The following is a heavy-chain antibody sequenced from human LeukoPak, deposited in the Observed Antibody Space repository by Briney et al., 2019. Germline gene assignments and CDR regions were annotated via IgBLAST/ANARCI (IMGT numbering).Heavy chain of an antibody. Sequence: SETLSLTCTVSGGSISSNYWTWIRQPAGRGLEWIGRIYSSGRTSYNPSLKSRVTMSVDTSKSQFSLRLTSVTAADTAVYYCARGDYYDSNNYSPHAFDIWGQGTMVTVSS. V-gene: IGHV4-4*07. J-gene: IGHJ3*02. D-gene: IGHD3-22*01. CDR3: ARGDYYDSNNYSPHAFDI. CDR1: GGSISSNY. CDR2: IYSSGRT.